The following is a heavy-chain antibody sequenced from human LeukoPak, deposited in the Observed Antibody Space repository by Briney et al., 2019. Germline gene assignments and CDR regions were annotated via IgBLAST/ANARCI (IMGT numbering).Heavy chain of an antibody. V-gene: IGHV3-74*01. Sequence: GGSLRLSCAASGFTFSSYWMHWVRQAPGKGLVWVSRIKSDGSSTSYADSVKGRFTISRDNAKDTLYLQMNSLRAEDTAVYYCAREGPSHYGDYGAYYFDYWGQGILVTVSS. CDR3: AREGPSHYGDYGAYYFDY. CDR1: GFTFSSYW. J-gene: IGHJ4*02. CDR2: IKSDGSST. D-gene: IGHD4-17*01.